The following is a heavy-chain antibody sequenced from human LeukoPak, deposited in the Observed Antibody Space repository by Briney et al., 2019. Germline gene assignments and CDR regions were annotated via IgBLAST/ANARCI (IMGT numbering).Heavy chain of an antibody. D-gene: IGHD6-13*01. CDR2: IIINSSYT. J-gene: IGHJ4*02. CDR1: GFIFSDCY. V-gene: IGHV3-11*05. Sequence: GGSLRLSCAASGFIFSDCYMSWIPQAPGKGLEYVSYIIINSSYTAYADSVKGRFTISRDNDKNSLYLQMNSLRAEDTAVYFCAKATNTATGTPTLAIDYWGQGTLVTVSS. CDR3: AKATNTATGTPTLAIDY.